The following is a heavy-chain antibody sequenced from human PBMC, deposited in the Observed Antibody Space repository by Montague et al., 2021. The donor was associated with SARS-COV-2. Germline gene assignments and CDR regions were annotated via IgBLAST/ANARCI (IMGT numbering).Heavy chain of an antibody. CDR3: ACAQEVYAINGDLNY. J-gene: IGHJ4*02. CDR1: GGSFSYYS. Sequence: SETLSLTCGVAGGSFSYYSWIWILQPPGTGQEWIGEINHRGSTNNNPSLKPRVTISIDTFTTQFYLTLSPVTAADTAVYYCACAQEVYAINGDLNYWGQGTLVTVSS. CDR2: INHRGST. V-gene: IGHV4-34*10. D-gene: IGHD2-8*01.